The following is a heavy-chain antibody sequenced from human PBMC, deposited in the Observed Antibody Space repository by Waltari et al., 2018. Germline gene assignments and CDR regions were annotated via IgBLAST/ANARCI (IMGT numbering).Heavy chain of an antibody. CDR1: GCRFSSYS. J-gene: IGHJ3*02. D-gene: IGHD2-8*01. V-gene: IGHV3-21*01. Sequence: EVQLVESGVGLVKPGGSLRLSCAPSGCRFSSYSMNWCRQAPGKGLEWVSSISSSSSYIYYADSVKGRFTISRDNAKNSLYLQMNSLRAEDTAVYYCARVNGRTDAFDIWGQGTMVTVSS. CDR3: ARVNGRTDAFDI. CDR2: ISSSSSYI.